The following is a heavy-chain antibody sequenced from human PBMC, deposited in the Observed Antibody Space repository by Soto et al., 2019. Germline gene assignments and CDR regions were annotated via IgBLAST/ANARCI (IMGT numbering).Heavy chain of an antibody. Sequence: QVQLVESGGGVVQPGRSLRLSCAASGFTFSSFGIHWVRQAPGKGLEWVAVISYDGIDKNFADSVKGRFTISRENSKNMVYLQMNSPRAEATAVYYCAKDLREMATIRPDYWGQGILVSVSS. J-gene: IGHJ4*02. CDR2: ISYDGIDK. CDR3: AKDLREMATIRPDY. CDR1: GFTFSSFG. D-gene: IGHD5-12*01. V-gene: IGHV3-30*18.